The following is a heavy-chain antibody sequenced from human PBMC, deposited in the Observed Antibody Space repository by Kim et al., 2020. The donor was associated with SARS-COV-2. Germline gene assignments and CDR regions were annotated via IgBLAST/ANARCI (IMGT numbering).Heavy chain of an antibody. D-gene: IGHD3-10*01. V-gene: IGHV4-59*08. J-gene: IGHJ6*02. CDR1: GGSISSYY. Sequence: SQTLSLTCTVSGGSISSYYWSWIRQPPGKGLEWIGYIYYSGSTNYNPSLKSRVTISVDTSKNQFSLKLSSVTAADTAVYYCARGKLLNVLLWFREPPIGEMDVWGQGTTVTVSS. CDR3: ARGKLLNVLLWFREPPIGEMDV. CDR2: IYYSGST.